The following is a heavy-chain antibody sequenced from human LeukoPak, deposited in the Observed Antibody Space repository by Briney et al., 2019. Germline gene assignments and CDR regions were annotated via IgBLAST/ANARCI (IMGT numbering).Heavy chain of an antibody. V-gene: IGHV3-23*01. CDR2: ISGSGGST. Sequence: GGSLRLSCAASGFTFSSYAMSWVRQAPGKGLEWVSAISGSGGSTYYADSVKGRFTISRDNYKNTLYLQMNSLRAEDTAVYYCARRNSPIVVVVAATPGYYYGMDVWGQGTTVTVSS. J-gene: IGHJ6*02. CDR3: ARRNSPIVVVVAATPGYYYGMDV. CDR1: GFTFSSYA. D-gene: IGHD2-15*01.